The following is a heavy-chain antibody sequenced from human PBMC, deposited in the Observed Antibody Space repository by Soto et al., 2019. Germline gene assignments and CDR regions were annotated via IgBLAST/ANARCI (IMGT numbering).Heavy chain of an antibody. CDR3: ARRGYSSSRSAFGH. CDR2: ITQDGSEK. Sequence: EVQLVESGGGLVQPGGSLRLSCVASGFTFSSYWMTWVRQAPGKGLEWVASITQDGSEKYYVDSVKGRFTISRDNAKNSLYVQMNSLRAEDTAVYYGARRGYSSSRSAFGHWGQGTLVNVS. CDR1: GFTFSSYW. D-gene: IGHD6-13*01. V-gene: IGHV3-7*05. J-gene: IGHJ4*02.